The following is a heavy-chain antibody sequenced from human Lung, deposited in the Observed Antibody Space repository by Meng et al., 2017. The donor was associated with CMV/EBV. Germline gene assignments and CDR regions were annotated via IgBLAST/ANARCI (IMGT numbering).Heavy chain of an antibody. CDR1: VYTFTGYY. V-gene: IGHV1-2*06. CDR2: ITPSSGGT. CDR3: VRANLGSADY. D-gene: IGHD7-27*01. Sequence: VQLLTSGAEVKKPGASAKVSCKASVYTFTGYYMHWLRQAPGQGLEWVGRITPSSGGTTYAQKFQGRATMTRDTSISTAYMELSSLRSDDAAIYYCVRANLGSADYWGQGTLVTVSS. J-gene: IGHJ4*02.